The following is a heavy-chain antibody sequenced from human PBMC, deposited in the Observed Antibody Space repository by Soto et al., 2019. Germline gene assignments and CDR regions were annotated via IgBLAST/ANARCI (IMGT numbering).Heavy chain of an antibody. D-gene: IGHD4-17*01. CDR2: IIPIFGTA. J-gene: IGHJ5*02. Sequence: AVKVSCPSSGGTFSSYAISWVRQAPGQGLEWMGGIIPIFGTANYAQKFQGRVTITADKSTSTAYMELSSLRSEDTAVYYCARDRDYGESEYWFDPWGKGTRVTVSS. CDR1: GGTFSSYA. CDR3: ARDRDYGESEYWFDP. V-gene: IGHV1-69*06.